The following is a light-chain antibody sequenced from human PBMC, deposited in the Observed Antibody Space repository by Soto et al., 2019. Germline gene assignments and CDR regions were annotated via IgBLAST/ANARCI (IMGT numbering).Light chain of an antibody. CDR1: RSDIGINNY. V-gene: IGLV2-8*01. J-gene: IGLJ2*01. CDR2: EVT. CDR3: CSYAGSDTMI. Sequence: QSALTQPPSASGSPGQSVTISCTGTRSDIGINNYVSWYQQHPGKAPKLMIYEVTKRPSGVPDRFSASKSGNTASLTVSGLQAEDEATYYCCSYAGSDTMIFGGGTKLTVL.